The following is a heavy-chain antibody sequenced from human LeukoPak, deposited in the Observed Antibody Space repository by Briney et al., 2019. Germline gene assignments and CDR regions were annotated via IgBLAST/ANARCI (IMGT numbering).Heavy chain of an antibody. Sequence: ASVKVSCKASGGTLSSYAISWVRQAPGQGLEWMGWISAYNGNTNYAQKLQGRVTMTTDTSTSTAYMELRSLRSDDTAVYYCARDEGGVYDSSGYYTDNWFDPWGQGTLVTVSS. CDR3: ARDEGGVYDSSGYYTDNWFDP. V-gene: IGHV1-18*01. J-gene: IGHJ5*02. D-gene: IGHD3-22*01. CDR2: ISAYNGNT. CDR1: GGTLSSYA.